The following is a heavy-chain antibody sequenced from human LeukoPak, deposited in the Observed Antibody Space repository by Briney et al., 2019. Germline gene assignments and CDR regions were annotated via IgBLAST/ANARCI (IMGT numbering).Heavy chain of an antibody. D-gene: IGHD1-14*01. CDR1: GFTFSSYA. Sequence: PGGSLRLSCAASGFTFSSYAMSWVRQAPGKGLEWVSGIYSGGSTDYADSVKGRFTISRDNSKNTLYLQMNSLRAEDSAVYYCATSFGRGAFDIWGQGTMVTVS. J-gene: IGHJ3*02. V-gene: IGHV3-66*01. CDR2: IYSGGST. CDR3: ATSFGRGAFDI.